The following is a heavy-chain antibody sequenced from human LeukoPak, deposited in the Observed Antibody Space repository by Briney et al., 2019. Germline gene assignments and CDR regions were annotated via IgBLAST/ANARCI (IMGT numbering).Heavy chain of an antibody. J-gene: IGHJ6*02. V-gene: IGHV4-59*01. CDR2: IYYSGGT. CDR1: GGSISNYF. Sequence: SETLSLTCTVSGGSISNYFWSWIRQPPGKGLEWIGYIYYSGGTNYNPSLKSRVTISVDTSKNQFSLKLSSVTAADTAVYYCARVPGYYHYYGMDVWGQGTTVTVSS. CDR3: ARVPGYYHYYGMDV.